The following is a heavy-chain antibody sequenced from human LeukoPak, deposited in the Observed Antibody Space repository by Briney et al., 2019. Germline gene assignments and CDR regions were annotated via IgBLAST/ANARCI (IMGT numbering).Heavy chain of an antibody. J-gene: IGHJ1*01. D-gene: IGHD2-2*01. V-gene: IGHV3-7*01. CDR3: ATLDSTKSVL. Sequence: GGSLRLSCVASGFRFGRDWISWVRQAPGKGLEWVACVKQDGTEKNYVVSVWGRFTVSVDSGKNPLYLQMNSLRAEDTAKYYCATLDSTKSVLWGRGTAVIVSS. CDR2: VKQDGTEK. CDR1: GFRFGRDW.